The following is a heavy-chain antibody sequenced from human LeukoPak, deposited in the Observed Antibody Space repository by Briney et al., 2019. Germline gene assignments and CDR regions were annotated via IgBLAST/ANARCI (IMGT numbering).Heavy chain of an antibody. CDR1: GFTLSSYG. Sequence: PGGSLRLSCAASGFTLSSYGMHWVRQAPGKGGEWVAFIRYDGSNKYYADSVKGRFTISRDNSKNTLYLQMNSLRAEDTAVYYCAKDHARYDAFDIWGQGTMVTVSS. V-gene: IGHV3-30*02. CDR3: AKDHARYDAFDI. CDR2: IRYDGSNK. J-gene: IGHJ3*02.